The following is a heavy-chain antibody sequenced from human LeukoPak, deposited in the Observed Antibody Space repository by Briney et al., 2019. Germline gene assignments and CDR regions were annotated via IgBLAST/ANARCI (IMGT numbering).Heavy chain of an antibody. CDR1: GGSISSYY. CDR3: ARGGSSVVVVAATYYYYGMDV. Sequence: MSSETLSLTCTVSGGSISSYYWSWIRQPPGKGLEWIGYIYYSGSTNYNPSLKSRVTISVDTSKNQFSLKLSSVTAADTAVYYCARGGSSVVVVAATYYYYGMDVWGQGTTATVSS. CDR2: IYYSGST. V-gene: IGHV4-59*01. D-gene: IGHD2-15*01. J-gene: IGHJ6*02.